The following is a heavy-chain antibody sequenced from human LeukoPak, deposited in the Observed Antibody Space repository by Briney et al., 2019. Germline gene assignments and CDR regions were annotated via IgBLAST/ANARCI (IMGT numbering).Heavy chain of an antibody. CDR1: GYTFTSYY. D-gene: IGHD5-18*01. CDR3: ARVGGDTAMVTPPLA. V-gene: IGHV1-46*01. CDR2: INPSGGST. Sequence: ASVKVSCKASGYTFTSYYMHWVRQAPGQGLEWMGIINPSGGSTSYAQKFQGRVTMTRDTSTSTVYMELSSLRSEDTAVYYYARVGGDTAMVTPPLAWGQGTLVTVSS. J-gene: IGHJ5*02.